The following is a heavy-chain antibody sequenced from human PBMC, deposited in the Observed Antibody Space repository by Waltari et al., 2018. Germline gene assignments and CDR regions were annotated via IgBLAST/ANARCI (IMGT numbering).Heavy chain of an antibody. V-gene: IGHV3-23*01. CDR3: AKAIKGYNSAWFDY. J-gene: IGHJ5*01. CDR2: ISGSGSIP. D-gene: IGHD3-3*01. Sequence: EVQLLESGGGLVQPGGSLRLSCAASGFSFSGYAVNWVRQAPGKGLEWVSAISGSGSIPFYADSVKGRFTISRDNSKNTVFLQMNSLRAEETAVYYCAKAIKGYNSAWFDYWGQGTLVTVSS. CDR1: GFSFSGYA.